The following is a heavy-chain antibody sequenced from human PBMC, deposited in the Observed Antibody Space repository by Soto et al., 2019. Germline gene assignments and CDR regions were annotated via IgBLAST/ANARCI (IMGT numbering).Heavy chain of an antibody. J-gene: IGHJ4*02. CDR3: AKGGRQWLVTSDFNY. Sequence: VQLVESGGGVVQPGRSLRLSCAASGFTFSDYAMHWVRQAPGKGLEWVAVVSHDGRNTHYAGYVKGRFTISRDSSKNTVSLEMTSLRAEDTAVYYCAKGGRQWLVTSDFNYWGQGALVTVSS. CDR1: GFTFSDYA. CDR2: VSHDGRNT. D-gene: IGHD6-19*01. V-gene: IGHV3-30*18.